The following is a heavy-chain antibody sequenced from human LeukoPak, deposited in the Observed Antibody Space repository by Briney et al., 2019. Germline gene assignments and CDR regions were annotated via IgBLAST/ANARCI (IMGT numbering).Heavy chain of an antibody. Sequence: SVKVSCKASGGTFSSYAISWVRQAPGQGLEWMGRFIPIFGIANYAQKFQGRVTITADKFTSTAYMELSSLRSEDTAVYYCARQSLPRSITMVRGAEGWFDPWGQGTLVTVSS. CDR3: ARQSLPRSITMVRGAEGWFDP. CDR1: GGTFSSYA. D-gene: IGHD3-10*01. V-gene: IGHV1-69*04. J-gene: IGHJ5*02. CDR2: FIPIFGIA.